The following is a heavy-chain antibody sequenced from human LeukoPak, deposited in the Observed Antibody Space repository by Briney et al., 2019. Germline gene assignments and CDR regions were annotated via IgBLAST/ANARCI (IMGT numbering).Heavy chain of an antibody. CDR1: GYTFTSYG. V-gene: IGHV1-18*01. Sequence: GASVKVSCKASGYTFTSYGISWVRQAPGQGLEWMGWISAYNGNTNYAQKLQGRVTMTTDTSTSTAYMELRSLRSDATAVYYCASGYPSMIVVVSLDYWGQGTLVTVSS. CDR2: ISAYNGNT. CDR3: ASGYPSMIVVVSLDY. D-gene: IGHD3-22*01. J-gene: IGHJ4*02.